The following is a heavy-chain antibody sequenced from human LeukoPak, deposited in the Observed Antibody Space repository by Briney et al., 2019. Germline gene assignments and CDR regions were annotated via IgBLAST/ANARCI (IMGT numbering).Heavy chain of an antibody. CDR3: AKKQYYYDSSGRRIYWYFDL. D-gene: IGHD3-22*01. CDR1: GFTFSSYA. V-gene: IGHV3-23*01. J-gene: IGHJ2*01. CDR2: ISGSGGST. Sequence: GGSLRLSCAASGFTFSSYAMSWVRQAPGKGLEWVSAISGSGGSTYYADSVKGRFTISRDNSKNTLYLQMNSLRAEDTAVYYCAKKQYYYDSSGRRIYWYFDLWGRGTLVTVSS.